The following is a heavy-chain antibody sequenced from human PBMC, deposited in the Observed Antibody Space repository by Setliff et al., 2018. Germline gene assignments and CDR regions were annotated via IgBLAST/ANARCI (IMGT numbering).Heavy chain of an antibody. CDR3: AKPQVELRWGFES. CDR2: IYSGDRNT. CDR1: GFTFSPYA. D-gene: IGHD1-7*01. V-gene: IGHV3-23*03. J-gene: IGHJ4*02. Sequence: LRLSCAASGFTFSPYAMSWVRQAPGKGLEWVSTIYSGDRNTFYTDSVKGRFTIFRDGSKNTLFLHMTSLRAEDTAVYYCAKPQVELRWGFESWGQGTPVTVSS.